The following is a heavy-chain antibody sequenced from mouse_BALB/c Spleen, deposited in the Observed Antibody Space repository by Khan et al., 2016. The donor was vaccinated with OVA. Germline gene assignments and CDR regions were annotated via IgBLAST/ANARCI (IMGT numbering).Heavy chain of an antibody. V-gene: IGHV1-4*01. CDR1: GYTFTSYT. CDR2: INPSNSYT. D-gene: IGHD2-14*01. J-gene: IGHJ3*01. CDR3: AREGAYYRSDGWFAY. Sequence: QVQLKQSGAELARPGASVKMSCKASGYTFTSYTMHWIKQRPGQGLEWIGYINPSNSYTNHNQKFKDKATLTADKSSSTAYMQLSSLTSEDSAVYYCAREGAYYRSDGWFAYWGQGTLVTVSA.